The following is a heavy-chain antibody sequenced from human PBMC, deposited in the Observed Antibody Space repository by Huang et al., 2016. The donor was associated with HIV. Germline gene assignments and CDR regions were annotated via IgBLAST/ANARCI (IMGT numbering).Heavy chain of an antibody. J-gene: IGHJ6*02. D-gene: IGHD6-19*01. V-gene: IGHV3-53*01. CDR2: SFSGGRT. CDR1: GFTVSNNY. Sequence: EVQLVESGGGLIQPGGSLRLSCSASGFTVSNNYFTWVRQAPGKGREWVSVSFSGGRTYHADSVKGRFTISRDNSKNTLYLQMNSLRADDTAVYYCARGAESSWSGSYYYGLDVWGQGTTVTV. CDR3: ARGAESSWSGSYYYGLDV.